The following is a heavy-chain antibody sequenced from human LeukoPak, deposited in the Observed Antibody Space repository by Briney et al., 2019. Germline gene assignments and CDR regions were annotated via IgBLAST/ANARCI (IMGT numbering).Heavy chain of an antibody. CDR1: GGSISSYY. CDR2: IYYSGST. J-gene: IGHJ6*02. V-gene: IGHV4-59*01. D-gene: IGHD2/OR15-2a*01. Sequence: SETQSLTCTVSGGSISSYYWSWIRQPPGRGLEWIGYIYYSGSTNYNPSLKSRVTISVDTSKNQFSLKLSSVTAADTAVYYCAKGGSTNFYYGDVWGQGTTVTVSS. CDR3: AKGGSTNFYYGDV.